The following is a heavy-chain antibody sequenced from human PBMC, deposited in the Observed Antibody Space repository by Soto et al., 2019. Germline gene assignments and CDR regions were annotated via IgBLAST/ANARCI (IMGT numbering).Heavy chain of an antibody. CDR3: ARGAYYYDSSGYDAFDI. CDR2: ISSSSSYI. Sequence: TFSSYSMNWVRQAPGKGLEWVSSISSSSSYIYYADSVKGRFTISRDNAKNSLYLQMNSLRAEDTAVYYCARGAYYYDSSGYDAFDIWGQGTMVTVSS. V-gene: IGHV3-21*01. CDR1: TFSSYS. D-gene: IGHD3-22*01. J-gene: IGHJ3*02.